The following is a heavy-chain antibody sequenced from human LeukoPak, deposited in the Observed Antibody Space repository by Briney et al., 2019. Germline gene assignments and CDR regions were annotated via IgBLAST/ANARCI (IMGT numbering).Heavy chain of an antibody. CDR3: ARRIYYDSSGPGAFDI. J-gene: IGHJ3*02. V-gene: IGHV4-34*01. Sequence: KPSETLSLTCAVYGGSFSGYYWSWIRQPPGKRLEWIGEINHSGSTNYNPSLKSRVTISVDTSKNQFSLKLSSVTAADTAVYYCARRIYYDSSGPGAFDIWGQRTMVTVSS. D-gene: IGHD3-22*01. CDR2: INHSGST. CDR1: GGSFSGYY.